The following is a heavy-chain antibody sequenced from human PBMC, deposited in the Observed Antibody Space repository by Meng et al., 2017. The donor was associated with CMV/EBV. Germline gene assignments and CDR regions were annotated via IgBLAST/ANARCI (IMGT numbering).Heavy chain of an antibody. V-gene: IGHV1-2*02. J-gene: IGHJ4*02. CDR2: VNPNSGGT. Sequence: TFPCYYLHWVRQAPGPGLEGMVWVNPNSGGTNYAQKFQGRVTMTRDTSISTAYMELGRLRSDDTAVYCCARGYPLGWAAAGRGGSYWGQGTLVTVSS. CDR3: ARGYPLGWAAAGRGGSY. CDR1: TFPCYY. D-gene: IGHD6-13*01.